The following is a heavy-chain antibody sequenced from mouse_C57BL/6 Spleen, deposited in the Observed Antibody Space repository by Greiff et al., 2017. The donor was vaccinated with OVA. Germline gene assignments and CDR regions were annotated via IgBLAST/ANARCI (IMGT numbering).Heavy chain of an antibody. CDR1: GFTFSSYA. CDR3: ARAYDYDDYAMDY. D-gene: IGHD2-4*01. V-gene: IGHV5-4*03. CDR2: ISDGGSYT. J-gene: IGHJ4*01. Sequence: EVMLVESGGGLVKPGGSLKLSCAASGFTFSSYAMSWVRQTPEKRLEWVATISDGGSYTYYPDNVKGRFTISRDNAKNNLYLQMSHLKSEDTAMYYCARAYDYDDYAMDYWGQGTSVTVSS.